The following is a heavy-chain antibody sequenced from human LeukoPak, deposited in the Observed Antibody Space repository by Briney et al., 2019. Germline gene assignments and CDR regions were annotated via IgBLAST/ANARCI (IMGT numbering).Heavy chain of an antibody. CDR1: GFTFDDYA. D-gene: IGHD3-10*01. J-gene: IGHJ4*02. V-gene: IGHV3-9*01. CDR3: AKDTYYYGSGSFDY. CDR2: VSWNSGSI. Sequence: GGSLRLSCAASGFTFDDYAMHWVRQAPGKGLEWVSGVSWNSGSIGYADSVKGRFTISRDNAKNSLYLQMNSLRAEDTALYYCAKDTYYYGSGSFDYWGQGTLVTVSS.